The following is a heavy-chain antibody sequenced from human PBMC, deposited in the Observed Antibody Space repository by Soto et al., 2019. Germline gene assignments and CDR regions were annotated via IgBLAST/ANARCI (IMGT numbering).Heavy chain of an antibody. J-gene: IGHJ4*02. V-gene: IGHV1-69*12. Sequence: QVQLVQSGAEVKKPGSSVKVSCKASGGTFSSYAISWVRQAPGQGLEWMGGIIPIFGTANYAQKFQGRVTITADESTSTAYMELSSLRSEDTAVYYCARGDCSGGSCYSGGAFDYWGQGTLVTVSS. D-gene: IGHD2-15*01. CDR2: IIPIFGTA. CDR3: ARGDCSGGSCYSGGAFDY. CDR1: GGTFSSYA.